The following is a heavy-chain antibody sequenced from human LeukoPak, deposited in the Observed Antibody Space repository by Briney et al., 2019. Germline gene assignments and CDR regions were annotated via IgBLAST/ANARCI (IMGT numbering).Heavy chain of an antibody. J-gene: IGHJ2*01. Sequence: ASVKVSCKASGYTFNKYGISWVRQAPGQGLEWMGWISGNNGHTKDAQKFQGRATMTRDTSTSTAYLEVRSLRSEDTAVYYCATSSETDYYDSSGPPRYFDLWGRGTLVTVSS. V-gene: IGHV1-18*01. CDR2: ISGNNGHT. CDR1: GYTFNKYG. CDR3: ATSSETDYYDSSGPPRYFDL. D-gene: IGHD3-22*01.